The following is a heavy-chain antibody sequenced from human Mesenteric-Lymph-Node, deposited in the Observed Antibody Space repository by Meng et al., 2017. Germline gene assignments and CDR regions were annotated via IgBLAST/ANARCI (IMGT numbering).Heavy chain of an antibody. CDR3: ARDTGSVNYFDY. J-gene: IGHJ4*02. D-gene: IGHD2-8*02. CDR2: IYHGGST. V-gene: IGHV4-4*02. CDR1: GGSISSTSW. Sequence: QMPLQGSGPGLGKPSGNLSLTCAVSGGSISSTSWWSWVRQPPGKGLEWIGEIYHGGSTNYNPSLKSRVTMSVDKSKNQFSLKLTSVTAADTAVYYCARDTGSVNYFDYWGQGTLVTVSS.